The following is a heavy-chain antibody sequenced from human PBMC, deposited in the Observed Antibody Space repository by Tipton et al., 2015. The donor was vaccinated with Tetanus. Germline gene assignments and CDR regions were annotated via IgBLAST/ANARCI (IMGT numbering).Heavy chain of an antibody. CDR1: ESTFSGSA. J-gene: IGHJ4*02. CDR2: VRTRTNSYAT. Sequence: SLRLSCAASESTFSGSAIHWVRQASGKGLEWVGRVRTRTNSYATEYAESVKGRFTIARDDSKNTAYLQMNSLQTEDAAVYYCTTGYDFWSGIPPYWGQGTLVTVSS. D-gene: IGHD3-3*01. CDR3: TTGYDFWSGIPPY. V-gene: IGHV3-73*01.